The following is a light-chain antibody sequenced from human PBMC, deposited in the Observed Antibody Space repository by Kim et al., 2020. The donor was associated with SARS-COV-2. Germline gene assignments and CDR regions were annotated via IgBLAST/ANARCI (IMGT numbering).Light chain of an antibody. V-gene: IGLV3-25*03. CDR1: ALPKQY. Sequence: SYELTQPPSVSVSPGQTARITCSGDALPKQYAYWYQQKPGQAPVLVIYKDSERPSGIPERFSGSSSGTTVTLTISGVQAEDEADYYCQSADSSGTYAVF. J-gene: IGLJ7*01. CDR2: KDS. CDR3: QSADSSGTYAV.